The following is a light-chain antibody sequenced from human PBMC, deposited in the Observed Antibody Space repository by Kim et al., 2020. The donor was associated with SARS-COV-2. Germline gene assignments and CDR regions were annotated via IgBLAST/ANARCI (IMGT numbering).Light chain of an antibody. CDR3: QQSYSIPWT. V-gene: IGKV1-NL1*01. CDR1: QAIINS. Sequence: ASVGYTVTITCRASQAIINSLAWYRLTPGEAPKLLLYGASTLQSGVPSRFSGRGSGTDYTLTISSLKPEDVGAYYCQQSYSIPWTFGQGTKVDIK. CDR2: GAS. J-gene: IGKJ1*01.